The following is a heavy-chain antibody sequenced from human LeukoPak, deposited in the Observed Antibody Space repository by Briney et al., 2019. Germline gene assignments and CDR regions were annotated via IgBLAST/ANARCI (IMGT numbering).Heavy chain of an antibody. CDR3: ARQGYDFWSGYFTVGFDP. Sequence: SETLSLTCTVSGGSISSSSYYWGWIRQPPGKGLEWIGSIYYSGSTYYNPSLKSRVTISVDTSKNQSSLKLSSVTAADTAVYYCARQGYDFWSGYFTVGFDPWGQGTLVTVSS. CDR2: IYYSGST. CDR1: GGSISSSSYY. D-gene: IGHD3-3*01. J-gene: IGHJ5*02. V-gene: IGHV4-39*01.